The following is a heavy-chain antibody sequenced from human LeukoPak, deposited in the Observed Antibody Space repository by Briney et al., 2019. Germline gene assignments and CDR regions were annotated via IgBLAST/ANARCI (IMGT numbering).Heavy chain of an antibody. V-gene: IGHV4-39*01. D-gene: IGHD3-10*01. CDR3: ARAPNTRITMVRGVMRSRLFDY. Sequence: SETLSLTCTVSGGSISSSSYYWGWIRQPPGKGLEWIGSIYYSGSTYYNPSLKSRVTISVDTSKNQFSLKLSSVTAADTAVYYCARAPNTRITMVRGVMRSRLFDYWGQGTLVTVSS. CDR2: IYYSGST. J-gene: IGHJ4*02. CDR1: GGSISSSSYY.